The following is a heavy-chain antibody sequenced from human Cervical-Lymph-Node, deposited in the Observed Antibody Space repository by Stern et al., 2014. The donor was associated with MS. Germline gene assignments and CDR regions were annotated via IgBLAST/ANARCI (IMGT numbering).Heavy chain of an antibody. CDR1: GFSVSSHS. Sequence: VQLVESGGGVVQPGRSLRLSCAASGFSVSSHSMHWVRQAPGKGLEWVTYISYDGSKKKYGDSVRGRFTISRDTSKNTLDLQMNSLRVEDTALYYCAREDYRNYSPYIDYWGQGTRVTVSS. CDR3: AREDYRNYSPYIDY. J-gene: IGHJ4*02. V-gene: IGHV3-30-3*01. D-gene: IGHD4-11*01. CDR2: ISYDGSKK.